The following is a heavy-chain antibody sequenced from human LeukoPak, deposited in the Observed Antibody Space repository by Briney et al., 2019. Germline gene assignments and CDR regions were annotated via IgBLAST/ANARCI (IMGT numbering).Heavy chain of an antibody. CDR3: ARRVSDLDDY. CDR2: IYYSGST. J-gene: IGHJ4*02. CDR1: GGSISSYY. D-gene: IGHD3/OR15-3a*01. V-gene: IGHV4-59*01. Sequence: WETLSLTCTVSGGSISSYYWSWIRQPPGKGLEWIGYIYYSGSTNYSPSLKSRVTISVDTSKNQFSLKLSSVTAADTAVYYCARRVSDLDDYWGQGTLVTVSS.